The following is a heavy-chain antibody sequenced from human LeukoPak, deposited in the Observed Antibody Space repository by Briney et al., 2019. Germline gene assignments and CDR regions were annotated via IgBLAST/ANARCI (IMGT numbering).Heavy chain of an antibody. D-gene: IGHD2-2*02. V-gene: IGHV3-30*02. Sequence: SGGSLRLSCAASGFTFSSYGMHWVRQAPGKGLEWVAFIRYDGSNKYYADSVKGRFTISRDNSKNTLYLQMNSLRAEDTAVYYCARSLRYCSSTSCYRDYYYYYMDVWGKGTTVTVSS. J-gene: IGHJ6*03. CDR2: IRYDGSNK. CDR1: GFTFSSYG. CDR3: ARSLRYCSSTSCYRDYYYYYMDV.